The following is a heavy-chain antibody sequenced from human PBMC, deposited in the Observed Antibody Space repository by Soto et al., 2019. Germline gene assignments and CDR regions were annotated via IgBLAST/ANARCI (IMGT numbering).Heavy chain of an antibody. J-gene: IGHJ4*02. CDR2: INPSGGST. CDR3: ARDLRRIAVTGIFDY. CDR1: GYTFTFYY. D-gene: IGHD6-19*01. V-gene: IGHV1-46*01. Sequence: ASVKVSRKASGYTFTFYYIHWVRQAPGQGLEWMGLINPSGGSTSYAQKFQDRVTMTRDTSTSTVYMELSSLRSEDTAVYYCARDLRRIAVTGIFDYWGQGTLVTVSS.